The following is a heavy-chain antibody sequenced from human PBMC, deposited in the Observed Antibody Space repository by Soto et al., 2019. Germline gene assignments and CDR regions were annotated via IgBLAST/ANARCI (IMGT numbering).Heavy chain of an antibody. V-gene: IGHV3-48*03. CDR1: GFTLSNSE. Sequence: ESGGGLEQPGGSLRLSCAASGFTLSNSEMNWVRQAPGKGLEWVSYVGSSGNTKYYADSVKGRFTISRVNAKNSLYLQMNSLRAEDTAVYYCARGLEYYFKPGVFDIWGQGTMVTVSS. CDR3: ARGLEYYFKPGVFDI. J-gene: IGHJ3*02. D-gene: IGHD1-26*01. CDR2: VGSSGNTK.